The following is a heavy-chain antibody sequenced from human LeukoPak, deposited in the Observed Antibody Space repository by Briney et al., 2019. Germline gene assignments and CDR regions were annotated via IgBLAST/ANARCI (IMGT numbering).Heavy chain of an antibody. J-gene: IGHJ4*02. Sequence: PSETLSLTCTVSGGSISSNYWSWIRQPPGKGLEWIGYINYSESTNYNPSLKSRVTISVDTSKNQFSLKLSSVTAADTAVYYCARHLVGATEDYFDSWGQGTLVTVSS. CDR3: ARHLVGATEDYFDS. D-gene: IGHD1-26*01. CDR2: INYSEST. CDR1: GGSISSNY. V-gene: IGHV4-59*01.